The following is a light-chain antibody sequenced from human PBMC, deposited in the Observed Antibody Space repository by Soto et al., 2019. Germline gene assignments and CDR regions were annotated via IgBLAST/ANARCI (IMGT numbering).Light chain of an antibody. J-gene: IGKJ2*02. V-gene: IGKV1-5*03. CDR2: KAS. CDR3: QQYKSYPRT. CDR1: QSISSW. Sequence: DIQMTQSPSTLSASVGDRVTITCRASQSISSWLAWYQQKPGKAPKLLIYKASTLESGVPSSFSGGASGTECTLTISRLQPDDFATYYCQQYKSYPRTFGQGTKLEIK.